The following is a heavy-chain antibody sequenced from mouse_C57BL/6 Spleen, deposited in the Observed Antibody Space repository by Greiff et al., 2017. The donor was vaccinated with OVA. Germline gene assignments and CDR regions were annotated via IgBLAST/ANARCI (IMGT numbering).Heavy chain of an antibody. J-gene: IGHJ1*03. CDR3: AKMEYYSKHCDV. CDR2: LTPSSGST. D-gene: IGHD2-5*01. CDR1: GYTFTSYW. V-gene: IGHV1-7*01. Sequence: QVQLQQSGAELANPGASVKLSCKASGYTFTSYWMHWVKQRPGQGLEWIGYLTPSSGSTKYNQKFKDKAKVPADKSSSTAYMQLSSLTYEDSAVYYCAKMEYYSKHCDVWGTGTTVTVSS.